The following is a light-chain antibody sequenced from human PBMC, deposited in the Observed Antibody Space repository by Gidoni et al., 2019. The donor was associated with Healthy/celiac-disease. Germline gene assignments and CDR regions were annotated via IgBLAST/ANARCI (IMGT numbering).Light chain of an antibody. J-gene: IGKJ3*01. CDR2: GAS. Sequence: EIVLTQSPGTLSLSPGKRATLSCRASQSVSSSYLAWYQQKPGQAPRLLIYGASSRATGIPDRFSGSGSGTDFTLTISRLEPEDFAVYYCQQYGSSPLFTFGPXTKVDIK. CDR1: QSVSSSY. V-gene: IGKV3-20*01. CDR3: QQYGSSPLFT.